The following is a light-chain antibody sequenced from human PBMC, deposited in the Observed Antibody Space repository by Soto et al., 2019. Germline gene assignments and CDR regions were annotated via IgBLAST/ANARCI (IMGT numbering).Light chain of an antibody. V-gene: IGKV1-5*01. CDR2: DVS. Sequence: DIHMTRSPSTLSASVGDVVTTAFRASQSFDIWLAWYQHKPGRAPQLLIYDVSTLHSGVPSRFSGSGSGTEFTLTISSLQTDDFATYYCQQYKSNWTFGQGTKVDIK. CDR3: QQYKSNWT. CDR1: QSFDIW. J-gene: IGKJ1*01.